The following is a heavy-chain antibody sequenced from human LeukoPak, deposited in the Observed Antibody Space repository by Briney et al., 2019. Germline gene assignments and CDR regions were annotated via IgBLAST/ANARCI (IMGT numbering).Heavy chain of an antibody. CDR1: GGSISSYY. Sequence: SETLSLTCTVSGGSISSYYWSWIRQPPGTGLEWIGYIYYSGSTNYNPSLKSRVTISVDTSKNQFSLKLSSVTAADTAVYYCAREDSSHFDNWGQGTLVTVSS. J-gene: IGHJ4*02. D-gene: IGHD3-22*01. CDR2: IYYSGST. V-gene: IGHV4-59*01. CDR3: AREDSSHFDN.